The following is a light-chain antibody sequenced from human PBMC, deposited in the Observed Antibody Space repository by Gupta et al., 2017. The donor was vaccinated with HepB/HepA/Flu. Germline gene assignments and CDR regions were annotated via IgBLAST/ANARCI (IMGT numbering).Light chain of an antibody. CDR2: RNN. J-gene: IGLJ2*01. V-gene: IGLV1-47*01. CDR3: AAWDDSLGGVV. Sequence: QSVLTQPPSASGTPGQRVTISCSGSSSNIGSNYLYWYQQLPGTAPKLLIYRNNQRPSGVPDRFSGSKSGTSATLAISGLRSEDEADYYCAAWDDSLGGVVFGGGTKLTVL. CDR1: SSNIGSNY.